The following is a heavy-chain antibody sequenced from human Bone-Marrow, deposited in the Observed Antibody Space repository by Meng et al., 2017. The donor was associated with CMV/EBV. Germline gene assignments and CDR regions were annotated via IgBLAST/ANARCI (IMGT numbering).Heavy chain of an antibody. V-gene: IGHV3-21*01. D-gene: IGHD1-1*01. CDR3: ATDPGTTMG. Sequence: GGSLRLSCAPSGFSFSTYTLHWVRQAPGKGLEWVASISSSRSYINYADPVKGRFTISRDNAKSSLYLQINSLRAEDTAIYYCATDPGTTMGWGHGTLVTVSS. CDR1: GFSFSTYT. J-gene: IGHJ4*01. CDR2: ISSSRSYI.